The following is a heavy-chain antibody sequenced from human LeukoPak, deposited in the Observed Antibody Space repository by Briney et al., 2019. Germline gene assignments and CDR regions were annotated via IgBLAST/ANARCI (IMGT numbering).Heavy chain of an antibody. CDR2: VYNSGST. CDR1: GGSINSYY. V-gene: IGHV4-59*01. CDR3: ARLRSGMDV. J-gene: IGHJ6*02. Sequence: SETLSLTCTVSGGSINSYYWTWIRQPPGKGLEWIANVYNSGSTNYNPSLKSRVTISVDMFKNQFSLKLTSVTAAGTAVYYCARLRSGMDVWGQGTTVTVSS.